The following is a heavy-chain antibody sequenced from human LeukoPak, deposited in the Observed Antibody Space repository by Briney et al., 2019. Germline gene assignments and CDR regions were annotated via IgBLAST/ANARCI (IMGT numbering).Heavy chain of an antibody. D-gene: IGHD3-22*01. CDR1: GYTFTGYF. J-gene: IGHJ4*02. Sequence: ASVQVSCKGSGYTFTGYFMHWVRPAPGQGLEWMGWINPNSGGTNYVQKFQGRVTMTRDTSISTAYMELSRLRSDDTAVYYCARDRKSSGYSYWGQGTLVTVSS. CDR3: ARDRKSSGYSY. V-gene: IGHV1-2*02. CDR2: INPNSGGT.